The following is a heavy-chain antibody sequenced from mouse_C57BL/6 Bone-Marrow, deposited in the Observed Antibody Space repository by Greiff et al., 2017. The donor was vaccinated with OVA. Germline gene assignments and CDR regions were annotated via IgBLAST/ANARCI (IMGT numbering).Heavy chain of an antibody. D-gene: IGHD1-1*01. CDR3: ARGHYGSSYNWYFDV. Sequence: EVMLVESGGGLVKPGGSLKLSCAASGFTFSDYGMHWVRQAPEKGLEWVAYISSGSSTIYYADTVKGRFTISRDNAKNTLFLQMTSLRSEDTAMYYCARGHYGSSYNWYFDVWGTGTTVTVSS. V-gene: IGHV5-17*01. CDR2: ISSGSSTI. J-gene: IGHJ1*03. CDR1: GFTFSDYG.